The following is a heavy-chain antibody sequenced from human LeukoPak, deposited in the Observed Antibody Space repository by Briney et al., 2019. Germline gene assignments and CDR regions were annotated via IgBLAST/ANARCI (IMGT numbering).Heavy chain of an antibody. D-gene: IGHD3-10*01. CDR1: GFTFSSYW. CDR3: ARETGDVLLGAFDI. J-gene: IGHJ3*02. V-gene: IGHV3-74*01. Sequence: GGSLRLSCAASGFTFSSYWMHWVRQAPGKGPVWVSRINAHGSSTNYADSVKGRFTISRDNAKNTVYLQMNSLRAGDTAVYYCARETGDVLLGAFDIWGQGTMVTVSS. CDR2: INAHGSST.